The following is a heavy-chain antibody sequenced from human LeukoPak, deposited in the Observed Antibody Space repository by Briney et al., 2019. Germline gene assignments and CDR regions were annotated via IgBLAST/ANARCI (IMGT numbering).Heavy chain of an antibody. Sequence: ASVKVSCKASGYTFTSYYMHWVRQAPGQGLEWMGIINPSGGSASKAQKFQGRVTMTRDTSTSTLYMELSSRRSEDTAVYYCARATMYYYDSSETHFDYWGQGTLVTVSS. CDR2: INPSGGSA. J-gene: IGHJ4*02. D-gene: IGHD3-22*01. CDR3: ARATMYYYDSSETHFDY. V-gene: IGHV1-46*01. CDR1: GYTFTSYY.